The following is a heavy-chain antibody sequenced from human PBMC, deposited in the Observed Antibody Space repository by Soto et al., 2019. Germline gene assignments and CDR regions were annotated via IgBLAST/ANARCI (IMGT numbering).Heavy chain of an antibody. CDR2: IYHSGST. CDR3: ARIQALNWFDP. J-gene: IGHJ5*02. CDR1: AGSISTTNW. V-gene: IGHV4-4*02. Sequence: QVQLQESGPGLVRPSGTLSLTCAVSAGSISTTNWWSWVRQPPGKGLEWIGEIYHSGSTNYNPSLGRRVTLSVDKSKNQFSLKLSSVTAADTAVYYCARIQALNWFDPWGQGIRVTVSS.